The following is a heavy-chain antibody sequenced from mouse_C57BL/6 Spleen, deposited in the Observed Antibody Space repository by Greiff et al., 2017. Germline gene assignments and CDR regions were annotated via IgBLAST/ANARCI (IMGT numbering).Heavy chain of an antibody. CDR1: GYTFTSYW. CDR2: IAPSDSYT. J-gene: IGHJ2*01. Sequence: QVQLKQPGAELVMPGASVKLSCKASGYTFTSYWMHWVKQRPGQGLEWIGEIAPSDSYTNYNQKFKGKSTLTVDKSSSTAYMQLSSLTSEDSAVYYCARFTTVVADYWGQGTTLTVSS. CDR3: ARFTTVVADY. D-gene: IGHD1-1*01. V-gene: IGHV1-69*01.